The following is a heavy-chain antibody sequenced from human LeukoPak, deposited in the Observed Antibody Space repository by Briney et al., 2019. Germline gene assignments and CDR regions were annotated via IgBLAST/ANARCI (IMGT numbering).Heavy chain of an antibody. J-gene: IGHJ4*02. D-gene: IGHD2-2*02. Sequence: SETLSLTCTVSGYSISSGYYWGWIRQPPGKGLEWIGSTYHSGSTYYNPSLKSRVTISVDTSKNQFSLKLSSVTAADTAVYYCARVVAAIHFDYWGQGTLVTVSS. CDR1: GYSISSGYY. CDR2: TYHSGST. V-gene: IGHV4-38-2*02. CDR3: ARVVAAIHFDY.